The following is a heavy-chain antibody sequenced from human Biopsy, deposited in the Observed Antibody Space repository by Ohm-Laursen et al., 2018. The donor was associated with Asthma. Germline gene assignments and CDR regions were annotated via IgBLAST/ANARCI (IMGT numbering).Heavy chain of an antibody. CDR3: AKDKAGAANSYQYGMDV. V-gene: IGHV3-23*01. J-gene: IGHJ6*02. CDR2: ISGNGDNT. D-gene: IGHD1-26*01. CDR1: EFPFSSYA. Sequence: SLRLSCAASEFPFSSYAMNWVRQAPGKGLEWVSSISGNGDNTHYSDSVQGRFIISRDNSKNTLYLQMNSLRVEDTAIYFCAKDKAGAANSYQYGMDVWGQGTTVTVSS.